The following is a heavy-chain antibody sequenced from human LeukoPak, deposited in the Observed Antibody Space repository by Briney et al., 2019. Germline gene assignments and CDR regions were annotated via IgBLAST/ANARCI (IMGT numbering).Heavy chain of an antibody. J-gene: IGHJ4*02. V-gene: IGHV3-48*03. CDR3: ARETDSTLFDY. Sequence: PGGSLRLSCAASGFTFNIYEMNWVRQAPGKGLEWVSYISSSGTTIYYADSVKGRFTISRDNAKNSLYLQMNSLRAVDTAVYYCARETDSTLFDYWGQGTLVTVSS. D-gene: IGHD2-2*01. CDR1: GFTFNIYE. CDR2: ISSSGTTI.